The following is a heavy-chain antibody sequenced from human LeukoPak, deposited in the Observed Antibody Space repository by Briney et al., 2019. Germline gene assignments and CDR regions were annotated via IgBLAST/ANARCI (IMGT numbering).Heavy chain of an antibody. Sequence: KPSETLSLTCTVSGGSISSSSYYWGWIRQPPGKGLEWIGSIYYSGSTYYNPSLKSRVTISVDTSKNQFSLKLSSVTAADTAVYYCARESDYYGSGSYWGQGTLVTVSS. CDR1: GGSISSSSYY. V-gene: IGHV4-39*07. D-gene: IGHD3-10*01. CDR2: IYYSGST. J-gene: IGHJ4*02. CDR3: ARESDYYGSGSY.